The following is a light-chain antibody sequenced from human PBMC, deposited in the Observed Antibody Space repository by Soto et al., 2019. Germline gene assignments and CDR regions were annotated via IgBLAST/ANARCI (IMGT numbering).Light chain of an antibody. CDR3: KSHAGSKNYV. CDR1: KNDIGVYDF. Sequence: QSVLTQPPSASGSPGQTVTISCTGTKNDIGVYDFVPWYQHHPGKAPRLIIYEVVQRPSGVPDRFSCSKSCNTASLTVSGLQAAHEPDYFCKSHAGSKNYVFGSGTKVTV. CDR2: EVV. J-gene: IGLJ1*01. V-gene: IGLV2-8*01.